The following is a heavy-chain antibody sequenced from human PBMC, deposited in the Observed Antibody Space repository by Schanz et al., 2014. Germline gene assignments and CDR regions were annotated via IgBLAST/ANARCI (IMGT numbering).Heavy chain of an antibody. V-gene: IGHV1-46*03. CDR2: INPSGGST. CDR1: GYTFTSYY. Sequence: QVQLVQSGAEVKKPGASVKVSCKASGYTFTSYYMHWVRQAPGQGLEWMGIINPSGGSTSYAQKFQGRVTMTRDTSTSTGYMELSSLRSEDTAVYYCARDGEAAAGCDYWGQGTLVTVSS. CDR3: ARDGEAAAGCDY. J-gene: IGHJ4*02. D-gene: IGHD6-13*01.